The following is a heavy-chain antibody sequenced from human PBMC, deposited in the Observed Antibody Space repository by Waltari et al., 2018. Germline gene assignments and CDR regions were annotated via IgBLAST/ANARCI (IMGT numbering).Heavy chain of an antibody. J-gene: IGHJ3*02. Sequence: LLESGGGVVQPGKSLRLSCVASGFSFNIYGIHWVRQAPGKGLEWVASISDDGNNKYYGDSVRGRFTIARDSPKNTLYLQMNTVTVEDSAVYYCAILTGGSEAFDIWGQGTMVIVSS. CDR1: GFSFNIYG. CDR3: AILTGGSEAFDI. D-gene: IGHD3-9*01. V-gene: IGHV3-30*03. CDR2: ISDDGNNK.